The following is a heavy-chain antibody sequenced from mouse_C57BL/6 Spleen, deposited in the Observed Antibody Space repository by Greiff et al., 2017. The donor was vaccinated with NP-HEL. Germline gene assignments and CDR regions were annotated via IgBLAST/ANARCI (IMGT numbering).Heavy chain of an antibody. CDR2: INPNYDTT. CDR1: GYSFTDYN. V-gene: IGHV1-39*01. J-gene: IGHJ2*01. D-gene: IGHD1-1*01. CDR3: ARAYYYGSSYCFDY. Sequence: VQLKQSGPELVKPGASVKISCKASGYSFTDYNMNWVKQSNGKSLEWIGVINPNYDTTSYNQKFKGKATLTVDQSSSTAYMQLNSLTSEDSAVYYCARAYYYGSSYCFDYWGQGTTLTVSS.